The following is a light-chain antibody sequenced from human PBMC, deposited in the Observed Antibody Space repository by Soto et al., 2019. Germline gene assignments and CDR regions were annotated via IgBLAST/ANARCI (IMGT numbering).Light chain of an antibody. V-gene: IGLV1-40*01. J-gene: IGLJ2*01. CDR1: GSNIGAGFD. CDR3: QSYDTGLSGPVV. CDR2: GNT. Sequence: QSVLTQPPALSGAPGQNIIISCTGGGSNIGAGFDVHWYQQLPGTAPKLLIYGNTNRPSGVPDRFSGSKSGTSASLDITGLQADDEADYYCQSYDTGLSGPVVFGGGTKLTVL.